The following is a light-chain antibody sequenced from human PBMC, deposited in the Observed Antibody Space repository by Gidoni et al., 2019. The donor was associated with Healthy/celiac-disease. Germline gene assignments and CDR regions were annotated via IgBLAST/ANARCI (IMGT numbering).Light chain of an antibody. CDR3: SSYKNSSTWV. CDR1: SSDVGGYNY. CDR2: DVS. V-gene: IGLV2-14*01. J-gene: IGLJ3*02. Sequence: SALSQPASVSGSPGQSNTISCTGTSSDVGGYNYVSWSQQHPCKAPKLMIYDVSNRPTGVSKRCSGSKSGNAASLTISGLQAEGEADYYCSSYKNSSTWVFGGGTKL.